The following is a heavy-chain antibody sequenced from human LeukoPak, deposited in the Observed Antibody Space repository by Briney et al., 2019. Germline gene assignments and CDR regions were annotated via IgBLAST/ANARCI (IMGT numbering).Heavy chain of an antibody. D-gene: IGHD3-22*01. V-gene: IGHV3-7*01. CDR3: ARDLATMISDFDY. CDR1: GFTFSSQW. CDR2: IREDGSEK. Sequence: GGSLRLSCAASGFTFSSQWMSWVRQAPGKGPEWVANIREDGSEKSYVDSVKGRFTISRDNAKNSLYLQMNSLRAEDTAVYYCARDLATMISDFDYWGQGTLVTVSS. J-gene: IGHJ4*02.